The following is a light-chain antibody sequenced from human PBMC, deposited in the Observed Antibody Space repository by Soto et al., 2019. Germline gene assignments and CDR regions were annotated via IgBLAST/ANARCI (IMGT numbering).Light chain of an antibody. Sequence: QSALTQPASGSGSPGQGITIPCTGTSCGIGSYNRASWYHQHPGKAPKLIIYEVTDRPSGVSNRFSGSKSGNTASLTISGLQAEEEADYYCSSYTNINTRACVFGTGTKLTVL. CDR1: SCGIGSYNR. J-gene: IGLJ1*01. CDR3: SSYTNINTRACV. CDR2: EVT. V-gene: IGLV2-14*01.